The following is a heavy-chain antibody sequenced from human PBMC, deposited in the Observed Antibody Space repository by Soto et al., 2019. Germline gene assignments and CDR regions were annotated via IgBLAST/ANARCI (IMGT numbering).Heavy chain of an antibody. CDR3: AKDKGRTAIDY. V-gene: IGHV3-30*18. CDR2: IANDGRSE. CDR1: GLTFSAAG. J-gene: IGHJ4*02. Sequence: QVQLVESGGGVAQPGRSLRLSCAASGLTFSAAGMHWVRQAPGKGLEWVAFIANDGRSESYADSVKGRFAISRDNSQNRLYLQMNGLRAEDTAVYYCAKDKGRTAIDYWGQGTLVSVSS.